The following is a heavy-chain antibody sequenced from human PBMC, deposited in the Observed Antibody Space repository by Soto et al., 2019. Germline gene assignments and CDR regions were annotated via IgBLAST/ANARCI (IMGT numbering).Heavy chain of an antibody. J-gene: IGHJ6*02. CDR2: MKIYRGGGTT. D-gene: IGHD6-13*01. CDR3: IWQQDFYYGKAV. Sequence: EVQLVESGGGLVPPGGSLRLSCTGTGFGFIPAWRNWVRQAPGKGLEWVGRMKIYRGGGTTDYAATVQGRFTISRDDSKNTLYLQMNSLKFEDTALYFCIWQQDFYYGKAVWGQGTTVTVSS. CDR1: GFGFIPAW. V-gene: IGHV3-15*07.